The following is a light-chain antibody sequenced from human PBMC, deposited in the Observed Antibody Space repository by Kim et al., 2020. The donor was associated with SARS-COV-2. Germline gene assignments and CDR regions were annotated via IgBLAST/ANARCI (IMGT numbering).Light chain of an antibody. CDR1: SSDVGGYNY. V-gene: IGLV2-14*03. CDR2: DVS. CDR3: SSYTSSSTLV. Sequence: QSALTQPASVSGSPGQSITISCTGTSSDVGGYNYVSWYQQHPGKAPKLMIYDVSNRPSGVSNRFSGSKSGNTASLTISGLQAEDEADYYCSSYTSSSTLVFGTRTKVT. J-gene: IGLJ1*01.